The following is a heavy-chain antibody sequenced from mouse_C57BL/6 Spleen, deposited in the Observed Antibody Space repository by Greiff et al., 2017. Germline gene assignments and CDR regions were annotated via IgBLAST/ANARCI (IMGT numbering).Heavy chain of an antibody. Sequence: QVQLQQPGPGLVQPSQSLSITCTVSGFSLTSYGVHWVRQSPGKGLEWLGVIWSGGSTDYNAAFISRLSISKDNSKSQVFFKMNSLQADDTAIYYCARNPSYDYYFDYWGQGTTLTVSS. V-gene: IGHV2-2*01. J-gene: IGHJ2*01. CDR1: GFSLTSYG. CDR2: IWSGGST. CDR3: ARNPSYDYYFDY. D-gene: IGHD2-4*01.